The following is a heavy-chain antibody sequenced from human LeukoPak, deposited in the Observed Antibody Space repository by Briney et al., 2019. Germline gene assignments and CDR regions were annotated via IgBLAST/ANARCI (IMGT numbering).Heavy chain of an antibody. CDR3: ARSRGDCSSTSCYEYYFDD. V-gene: IGHV1-46*01. J-gene: IGHJ4*02. D-gene: IGHD2-2*01. CDR1: GGTFSSYA. CDR2: INRSGGST. Sequence: ASVQVSCQASGGTFSSYAISWVRQAPGQGLEWMGIINRSGGSTSYAQKFQGRVTMTRDTSTSTVYMELSSLRSEDTAVYYCARSRGDCSSTSCYEYYFDDWGQGTLVTVSS.